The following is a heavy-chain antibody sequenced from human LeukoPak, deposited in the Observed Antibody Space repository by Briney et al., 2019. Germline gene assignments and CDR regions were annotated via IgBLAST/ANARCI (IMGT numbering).Heavy chain of an antibody. V-gene: IGHV3-21*01. CDR1: GFTFSSYS. CDR3: ARDAPSDDYGDYDPFDY. J-gene: IGHJ4*02. Sequence: GGSLRLSCAASGFTFSSYSMNWVRQAPGKGLEWVSSISSSSSYISYADSVKGRFTISRDNAKNSLYLQMNSLRAEDTAVYYCARDAPSDDYGDYDPFDYWGQGTLVTVSS. D-gene: IGHD4-17*01. CDR2: ISSSSSYI.